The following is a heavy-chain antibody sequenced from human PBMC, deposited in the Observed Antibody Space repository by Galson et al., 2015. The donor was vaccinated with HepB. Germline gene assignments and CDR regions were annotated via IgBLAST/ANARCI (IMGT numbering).Heavy chain of an antibody. CDR1: GFTFSHHA. D-gene: IGHD3-10*01. V-gene: IGHV3-23*01. CDR3: AKDRADGGYYYYDMDV. J-gene: IGHJ6*02. CDR2: ISGSDGIT. Sequence: LRLSCAASGFTFSHHAMSWVRQAPGKGLEWVSSISGSDGITYYADSVKGRCTISRDKSKNTLYLQMMSLRADDTAVYYCAKDRADGGYYYYDMDVWGQGTTVTVSS.